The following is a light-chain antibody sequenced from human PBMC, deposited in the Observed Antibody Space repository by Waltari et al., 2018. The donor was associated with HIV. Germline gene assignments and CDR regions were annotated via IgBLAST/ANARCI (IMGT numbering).Light chain of an antibody. Sequence: QSVLTQPPSASGTPGQRVTISCSGSSSNIGSYTVNWYQQLPGTAPKLLIYSNYQRPSGVPDRFSGSKSGTSASLAISGLQSEDEADYYCAAWDDSLNGWVFGGGTKLTVL. CDR1: SSNIGSYT. CDR2: SNY. J-gene: IGLJ3*02. V-gene: IGLV1-44*01. CDR3: AAWDDSLNGWV.